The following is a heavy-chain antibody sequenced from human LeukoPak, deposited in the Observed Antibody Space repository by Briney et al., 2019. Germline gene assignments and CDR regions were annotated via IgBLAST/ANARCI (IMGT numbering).Heavy chain of an antibody. Sequence: ASVKVSCKATGYSFTTYYIHWMRQAPGRGLEWRGIINPSDGSTSSAQKFQGRVTMTSDTSTSTVYMELSSLTYDDTAVYYCARDVVVEVGMLPTDSWFDPWGRGTLVAVSS. V-gene: IGHV1-46*01. J-gene: IGHJ5*02. D-gene: IGHD2-15*01. CDR3: ARDVVVEVGMLPTDSWFDP. CDR1: GYSFTTYY. CDR2: INPSDGST.